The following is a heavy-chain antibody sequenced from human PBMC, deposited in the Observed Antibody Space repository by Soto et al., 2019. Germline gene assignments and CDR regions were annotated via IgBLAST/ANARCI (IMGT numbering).Heavy chain of an antibody. CDR1: GYSFTSYW. V-gene: IGHV5-51*01. D-gene: IGHD5-12*01. CDR3: ATWGPYLRDGYNREFNY. Sequence: PGESLKISCKGSGYSFTSYWIGWVRQMPGEGLEWMGIIYPGDSDTRYSPSFQGQVTISADKSISTAYLQWSSLKASDTAMYYCATWGPYLRDGYNREFNYWGQGTPVTVSS. CDR2: IYPGDSDT. J-gene: IGHJ4*02.